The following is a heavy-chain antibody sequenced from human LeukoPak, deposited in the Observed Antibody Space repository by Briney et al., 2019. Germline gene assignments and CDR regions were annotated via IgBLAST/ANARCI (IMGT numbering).Heavy chain of an antibody. J-gene: IGHJ4*02. CDR2: MNPNSGNT. D-gene: IGHD3-9*01. CDR1: GYTFTSYG. Sequence: ASVKVSCKASGYTFTSYGISWVRQAPGQGLEWMGWMNPNSGNTGYAQKFQGRVTMTRNTSISTAYMELSSLRSEDTAVYYCARGPVPLVTPYWGQGTLVIVSS. CDR3: ARGPVPLVTPY. V-gene: IGHV1-8*02.